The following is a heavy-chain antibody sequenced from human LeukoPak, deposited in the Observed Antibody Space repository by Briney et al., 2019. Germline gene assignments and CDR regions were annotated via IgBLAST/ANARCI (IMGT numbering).Heavy chain of an antibody. V-gene: IGHV4-34*01. J-gene: IGHJ6*03. D-gene: IGHD5-18*01. CDR3: ARGREDSYGFLGSPRYYYYYMDV. Sequence: PSETLSLTCAVYGGSFSGYYWSWIRQPPGKGLEWIGEINHSGSTNYNPSLKSRVTISVDTSKNQFSLKLSSVTAADTAVYYCARGREDSYGFLGSPRYYYYYMDVWGKGTTVTVSS. CDR2: INHSGST. CDR1: GGSFSGYY.